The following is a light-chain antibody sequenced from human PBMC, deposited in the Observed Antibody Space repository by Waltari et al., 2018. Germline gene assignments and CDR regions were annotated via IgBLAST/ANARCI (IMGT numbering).Light chain of an antibody. V-gene: IGKV1-12*01. Sequence: DTQMTQFPSDVPAYVGDRVNITCRASQAIGIWLAWYQQKPGKAPKLLIYQASTLQSWVPSRFSCSGSGTDFTLTISSLQPEDFATYYCQQAHTFPLTFGGGTKVEIK. CDR2: QAS. CDR3: QQAHTFPLT. J-gene: IGKJ4*01. CDR1: QAIGIW.